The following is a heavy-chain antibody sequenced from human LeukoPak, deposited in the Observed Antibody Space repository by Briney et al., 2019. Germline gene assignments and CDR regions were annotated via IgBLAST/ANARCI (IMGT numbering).Heavy chain of an antibody. V-gene: IGHV4-39*01. CDR2: IYYSGST. CDR3: ARLSRLLIDY. J-gene: IGHJ4*02. Sequence: TSETLSLTCTVSGGSISSISYYRGWIRQPPGKGLEWIGSIYYSGSTYYNPSLKSRVTISVDTSKNQFSLKLSSVTAADTAVYYCARLSRLLIDYWGQGTLVTVSS. D-gene: IGHD3-22*01. CDR1: GGSISSISYY.